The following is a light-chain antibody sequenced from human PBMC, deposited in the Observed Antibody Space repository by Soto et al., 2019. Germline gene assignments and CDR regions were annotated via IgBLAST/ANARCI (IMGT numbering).Light chain of an antibody. V-gene: IGKV4-1*01. J-gene: IGKJ1*01. CDR3: QQYYTTSRR. CDR2: WAS. Sequence: DIVMTQSPDSLAVSLGERATINCRSSQSVLYSSNNKNYLAWYQQRPGQPPKLLIYWASTRESGVPDRFSGSGSGTDFTLTISSLQAEDVAVYYCQQYYTTSRRFGQGTKVDIK. CDR1: QSVLYSSNNKNY.